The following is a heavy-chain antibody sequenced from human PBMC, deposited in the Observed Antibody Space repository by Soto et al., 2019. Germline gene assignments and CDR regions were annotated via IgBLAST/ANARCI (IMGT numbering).Heavy chain of an antibody. D-gene: IGHD4-4*01. CDR1: VFNFPTFW. Sequence: GESLKISCKHCVFNFPTFWIAWVRQMPGKCLEWMGTIYPDDSDTXXSPSFQGXXTISAYKSIQTXYLQWXNLKASDSALYYCARGNYSSPCGGLDVWGQGTXV. J-gene: IGHJ6*02. CDR2: IYPDDSDT. V-gene: IGHV5-51*01. CDR3: ARGNYSSPCGGLDV.